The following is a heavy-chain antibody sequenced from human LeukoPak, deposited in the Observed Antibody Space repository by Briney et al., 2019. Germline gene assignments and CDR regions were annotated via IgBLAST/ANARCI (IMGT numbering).Heavy chain of an antibody. CDR3: AREESIGRYQFLHDS. Sequence: ASVKVSCKASNYTFIRYGITWVRQAPGQGLEWLAWISPYNGNTKYVQKFQGRVTMTTDTSTSTAYMELRSLTSDDTAVYYCAREESIGRYQFLHDSWGQGTLVTVSS. J-gene: IGHJ4*02. D-gene: IGHD1-26*01. CDR2: ISPYNGNT. V-gene: IGHV1-18*01. CDR1: NYTFIRYG.